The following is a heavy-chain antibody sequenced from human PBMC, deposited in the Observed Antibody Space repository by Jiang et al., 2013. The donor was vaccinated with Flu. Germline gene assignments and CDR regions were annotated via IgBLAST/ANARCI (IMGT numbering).Heavy chain of an antibody. CDR3: ARVYLVQGVIIAGDSPYNWFDP. CDR1: GGSMSTSNCN. CDR2: IDYSGNT. D-gene: IGHD3-10*01. V-gene: IGHV4-39*07. J-gene: IGHJ5*02. Sequence: GPGLVKPSETQSLTCTVSGGSMSTSNCNWGWIRQPPGTGLEWVGSIDYSGNTYYNPSLKSRVTISVDTSKNQFSLKLISVTAADTAVYYCARVYLVQGVIIAGDSPYNWFDPWGQGTLVTVSS.